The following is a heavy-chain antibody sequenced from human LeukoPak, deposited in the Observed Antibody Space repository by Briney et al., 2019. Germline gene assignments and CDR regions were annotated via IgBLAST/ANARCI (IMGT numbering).Heavy chain of an antibody. D-gene: IGHD3-22*01. CDR3: AKRGVVIRVILVGFHKEAYYFDS. J-gene: IGHJ4*02. CDR2: ISGSGGGT. Sequence: PGGSLRLSCPVSGISLSNYGMSWVRQAPGKGLEWVAGISGSGGGTNYADSVKGGFTISRDNPKNTLYLQMNRLRAEDTAVYFCAKRGVVIRVILVGFHKEAYYFDSWGQGTLVTVSS. V-gene: IGHV3-23*01. CDR1: GISLSNYG.